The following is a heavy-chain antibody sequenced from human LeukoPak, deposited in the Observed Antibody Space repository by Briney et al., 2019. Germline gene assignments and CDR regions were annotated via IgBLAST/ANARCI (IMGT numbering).Heavy chain of an antibody. CDR3: AKGAHYSGSGNYRRGHYFDY. Sequence: GGSLRLSCAASGFTFSTFAMIWVRQPPGKGLEWVSSIFPSGGEIHYADSVRGRFTISRDNSKNTLYLQMNSLRAEDTAVYYCAKGAHYSGSGNYRRGHYFDYWGQGTLVTVSS. CDR2: IFPSGGEI. J-gene: IGHJ4*02. CDR1: GFTFSTFA. V-gene: IGHV3-23*01. D-gene: IGHD3-10*01.